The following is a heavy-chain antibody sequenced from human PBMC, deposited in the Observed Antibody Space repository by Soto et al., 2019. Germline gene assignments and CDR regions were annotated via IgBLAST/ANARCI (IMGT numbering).Heavy chain of an antibody. CDR2: INPNSGGT. V-gene: IGHV1-2*02. D-gene: IGHD6-13*01. CDR3: ARGKTAAAFDY. Sequence: QVQLVQSGAEVKKPGASVKVSCKASRYTFTGYYMRWVRQAPGQGLEWMGWINPNSGGTSYAQKFQDRVTMTRDTSITTAYMELSSLRSDDTAIYYCARGKTAAAFDYWGQGSLVTVSP. J-gene: IGHJ4*02. CDR1: RYTFTGYY.